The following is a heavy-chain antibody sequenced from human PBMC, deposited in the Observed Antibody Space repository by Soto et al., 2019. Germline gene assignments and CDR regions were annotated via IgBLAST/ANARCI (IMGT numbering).Heavy chain of an antibody. CDR3: ARYCSSTSCDHYFDY. J-gene: IGHJ4*02. CDR1: GYSFTNYD. CDR2: ISPYNGDT. D-gene: IGHD2-2*01. V-gene: IGHV1-18*01. Sequence: ASVKVSCKASGYSFTNYDISWVRQAPGQGLEWMGWISPYNGDTNYAQKLQGRVTMTTDTSTSTAYMELRSLRSDDAAVYYCARYCSSTSCDHYFDYWGQGTLVTVSS.